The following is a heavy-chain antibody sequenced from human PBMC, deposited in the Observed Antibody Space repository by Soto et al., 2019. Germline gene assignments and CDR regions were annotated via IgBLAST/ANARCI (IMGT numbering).Heavy chain of an antibody. CDR3: AISERRRWLQFGIDY. J-gene: IGHJ4*02. V-gene: IGHV4-30-4*01. D-gene: IGHD5-12*01. Sequence: ATSSETLSLTCTVSGGSISSGDYYWSWIRQPPGKGLEWIGYIYYSGSTYYNPSLKSRVTISVDTSKNQFSLKLSSVTAADTAVYYCAISERRRWLQFGIDYWGQGTLVTVTS. CDR2: IYYSGST. CDR1: GGSISSGDYY.